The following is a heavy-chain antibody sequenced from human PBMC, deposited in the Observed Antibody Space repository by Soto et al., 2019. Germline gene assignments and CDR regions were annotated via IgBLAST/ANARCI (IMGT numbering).Heavy chain of an antibody. V-gene: IGHV4-31*03. CDR3: VRGKLGYCSSTSCPHTAYYYYGMDV. CDR1: GGSISSGGYY. J-gene: IGHJ6*02. CDR2: IYYSGST. D-gene: IGHD2-2*01. Sequence: SETLSLTCTVSGGSISSGGYYWSWIRQHPGKGLEWIGYIYYSGSTYYNPSLKSRVTISVDTSKNQFSLKLSSVTAADTAVYYCVRGKLGYCSSTSCPHTAYYYYGMDVWGQGTTVTVSS.